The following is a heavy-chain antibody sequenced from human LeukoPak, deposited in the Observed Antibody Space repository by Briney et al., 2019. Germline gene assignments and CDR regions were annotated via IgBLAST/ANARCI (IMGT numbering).Heavy chain of an antibody. CDR1: GFTFSSYA. CDR3: AKDRPTGTPGFNWFDP. D-gene: IGHD1-1*01. CDR2: ISYDGSNK. J-gene: IGHJ5*02. Sequence: PGGSLRLSCVASGFTFSSYAMGWVRQAPGKGLEWVAVISYDGSNKYYADSVKGRFTISRDNSKNTLYLQMNSLRAEDTAVYYCAKDRPTGTPGFNWFDPWGQGTLVTVSS. V-gene: IGHV3-30*18.